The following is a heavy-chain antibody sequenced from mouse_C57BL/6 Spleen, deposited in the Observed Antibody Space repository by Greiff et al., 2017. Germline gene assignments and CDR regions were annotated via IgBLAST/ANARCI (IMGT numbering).Heavy chain of an antibody. CDR1: GYTFTSYW. J-gene: IGHJ4*01. CDR2: IYPGSGST. CDR3: ARGDLYYYAMDY. V-gene: IGHV1-55*01. Sequence: VKLQQPGAELVKPGASVKMSCKASGYTFTSYWITWVKQRPGQGLEWIGDIYPGSGSTNYNEKFKSKATLTVDTASSTAYMQLSSLTSEDSAVYYCARGDLYYYAMDYWGQGTSVTVSS. D-gene: IGHD3-3*01.